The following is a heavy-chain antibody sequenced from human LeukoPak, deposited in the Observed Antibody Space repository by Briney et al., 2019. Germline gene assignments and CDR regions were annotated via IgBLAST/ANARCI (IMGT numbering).Heavy chain of an antibody. CDR2: IYYSGST. V-gene: IGHV4-39*07. J-gene: IGHJ4*02. D-gene: IGHD6-13*01. CDR1: GGSISSSSYY. CDR3: ATRASIAAPSDEPFDY. Sequence: SETLSLTCTVSGGSISSSSYYWGWIRQPPGKGLEWIGSIYYSGSTYYNPSLKSRVTISVDTSKNQFSLKLSSVTAADTAVYYCATRASIAAPSDEPFDYWGQGTLVTVSS.